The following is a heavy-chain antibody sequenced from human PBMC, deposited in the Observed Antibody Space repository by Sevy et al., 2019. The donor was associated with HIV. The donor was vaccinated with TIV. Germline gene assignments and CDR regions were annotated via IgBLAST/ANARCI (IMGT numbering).Heavy chain of an antibody. V-gene: IGHV3-7*03. Sequence: GGSLRLSCAASGFSFSSYWMHWVRQAPGKGLEWVANIKQDESEKYYAASVKGRFTISRDNAKNSVYLQMNSRSPEDTAIYYCARGNSGSFDYWGQGTLVTVSS. CDR1: GFSFSSYW. CDR3: ARGNSGSFDY. CDR2: IKQDESEK. D-gene: IGHD3-22*01. J-gene: IGHJ4*02.